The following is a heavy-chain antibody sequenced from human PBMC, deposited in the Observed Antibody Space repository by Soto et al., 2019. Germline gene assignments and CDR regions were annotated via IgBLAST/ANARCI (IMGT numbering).Heavy chain of an antibody. V-gene: IGHV3-33*01. CDR3: TREQIRYFDY. J-gene: IGHJ4*02. Sequence: GALRLSCAASGFTFSSHGMHWVRQAPGKGLEWVAVIWYDGSNEYYADSVKGRFTISRDNSKNTLYLQMNSLRAEDTAVYYCTREQIRYFDYWGQGTLVTVSS. CDR1: GFTFSSHG. CDR2: IWYDGSNE. D-gene: IGHD3-9*01.